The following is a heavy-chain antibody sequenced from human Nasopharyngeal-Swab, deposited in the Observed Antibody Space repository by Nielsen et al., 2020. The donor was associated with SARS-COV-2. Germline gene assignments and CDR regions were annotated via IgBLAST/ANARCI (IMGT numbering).Heavy chain of an antibody. D-gene: IGHD3-10*01. CDR2: ISYVGSNK. Sequence: GESLKISCAASGFTFSSYAMHWVRQAPGKGLEWVAVISYVGSNKYYADSVKGRFTISRDNSKNTLYLQMNSLRAEDTAVYYCASALVWFGEIWFDPWGQGTLVTVSS. V-gene: IGHV3-30-3*01. J-gene: IGHJ5*02. CDR1: GFTFSSYA. CDR3: ASALVWFGEIWFDP.